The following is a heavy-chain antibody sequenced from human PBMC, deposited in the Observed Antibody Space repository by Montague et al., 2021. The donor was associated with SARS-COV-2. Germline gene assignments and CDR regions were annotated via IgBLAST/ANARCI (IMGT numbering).Heavy chain of an antibody. CDR3: ARHYSATLPAVY. V-gene: IGHV4-59*08. CDR1: GGSISSFY. D-gene: IGHD2/OR15-2a*01. Sequence: TLSLTCTVSGGSISSFYWSWFRQPPEKGLEWIGYISDSGSTNYNPSLTSRVTMSVDTSKNQFSLKVNSVTAADTAVYYCARHYSATLPAVYWGQGTLVTVSS. J-gene: IGHJ4*02. CDR2: ISDSGST.